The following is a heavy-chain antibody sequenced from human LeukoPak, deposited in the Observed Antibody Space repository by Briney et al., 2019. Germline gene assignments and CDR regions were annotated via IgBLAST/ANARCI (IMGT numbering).Heavy chain of an antibody. Sequence: SETLSLTCTVSGGSISSYYWSWIRQPPGKGLEWIGYIYYSGSTNYNPSLKSRVTISVNTSKNQFSLKLSSVTAADTAVYYCARLNCSGGSCYSYCYYYYMDVWGKGTTVTVSS. V-gene: IGHV4-59*08. D-gene: IGHD2-15*01. CDR1: GGSISSYY. CDR3: ARLNCSGGSCYSYCYYYYMDV. J-gene: IGHJ6*03. CDR2: IYYSGST.